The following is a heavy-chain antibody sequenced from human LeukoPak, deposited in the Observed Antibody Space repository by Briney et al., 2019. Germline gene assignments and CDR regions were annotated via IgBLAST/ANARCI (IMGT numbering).Heavy chain of an antibody. V-gene: IGHV1-8*03. J-gene: IGHJ3*02. CDR2: INPNSGNT. Sequence: ASVKVSCKASGYTFTSYDINWVRQATGQGLEWMGWINPNSGNTGYAQKFQGRVTITRNTSISTAYMELSSLRSEDTAVYYCARGWPAYSSSWYPDDLSDAFDIWGQGTMVSVSS. CDR3: ARGWPAYSSSWYPDDLSDAFDI. D-gene: IGHD6-13*01. CDR1: GYTFTSYD.